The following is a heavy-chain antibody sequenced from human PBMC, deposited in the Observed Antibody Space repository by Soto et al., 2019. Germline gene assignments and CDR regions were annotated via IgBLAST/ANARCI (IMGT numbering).Heavy chain of an antibody. Sequence: SETLSLSCAVYGGSFSGYYWSWIRQPPGKGLEWIGEINHSGSTNYNPSLKSRVTISVDTSKNQFSLKLSSVTAADTAVYYCARGGGWASFDYWGQGTLVTVSS. CDR3: ARGGGWASFDY. J-gene: IGHJ4*02. D-gene: IGHD6-19*01. CDR2: INHSGST. CDR1: GGSFSGYY. V-gene: IGHV4-34*01.